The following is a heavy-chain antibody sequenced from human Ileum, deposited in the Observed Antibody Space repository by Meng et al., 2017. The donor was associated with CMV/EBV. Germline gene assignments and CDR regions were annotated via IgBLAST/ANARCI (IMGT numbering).Heavy chain of an antibody. Sequence: ASVKVTCKASGYIFTSYGISWVRQAPAQGLEWMGWISAYNGNTNYAQKLQGRVTITTNTSTSTAYMELRSLRTDDTAVYYCARDGALFSGCWHHYYYYGMDVWGQGTMVTVSS. CDR1: GYIFTSYG. V-gene: IGHV1-18*01. D-gene: IGHD2-15*01. CDR3: ARDGALFSGCWHHYYYYGMDV. J-gene: IGHJ6*02. CDR2: ISAYNGNT.